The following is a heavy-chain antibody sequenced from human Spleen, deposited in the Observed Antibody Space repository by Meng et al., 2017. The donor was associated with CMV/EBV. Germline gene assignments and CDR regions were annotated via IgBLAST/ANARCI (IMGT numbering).Heavy chain of an antibody. CDR3: ARDRWLNYYGSGNPDY. Sequence: SGFTFSDYYMSWIRQAPGKGLEWVSYISSSGSTIYYADSVKGRFTISRDNAKNSLYLQMNSLRAEDTAVYYCARDRWLNYYGSGNPDYWGQGTLVTVSS. J-gene: IGHJ4*02. D-gene: IGHD3-10*01. CDR2: ISSSGSTI. CDR1: GFTFSDYY. V-gene: IGHV3-11*04.